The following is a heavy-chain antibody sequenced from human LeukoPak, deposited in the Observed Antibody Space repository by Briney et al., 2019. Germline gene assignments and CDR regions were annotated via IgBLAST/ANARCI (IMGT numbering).Heavy chain of an antibody. V-gene: IGHV4-34*01. CDR1: GGSFSGYY. D-gene: IGHD3/OR15-3a*01. CDR3: ARGRTVDY. CDR2: INHSGST. Sequence: SETLSLTCAVYGGSFSGYYWSWIRQPPGKGLEWIGEINHSGSTNYNPSLKSRVTISVDTSKNQFSLKLSSVTAADTAVYYCARGRTVDYWGQGTLVTVSS. J-gene: IGHJ4*02.